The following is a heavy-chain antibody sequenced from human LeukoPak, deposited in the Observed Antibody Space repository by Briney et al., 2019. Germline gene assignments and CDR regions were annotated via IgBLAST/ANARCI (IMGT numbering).Heavy chain of an antibody. CDR2: IKQDGSEK. CDR1: GFTFSSYW. Sequence: PGGSLRLSCAASGFTFSSYWMDWVRQAPGKGLEWVANIKQDGSEKYYVPSVKGRFTISRDNAKNSLYLQMNSLRAEDTAVYYCSRALIMVRRITWGQGTLVTVSS. J-gene: IGHJ5*02. V-gene: IGHV3-7*03. D-gene: IGHD3-10*01. CDR3: SRALIMVRRIT.